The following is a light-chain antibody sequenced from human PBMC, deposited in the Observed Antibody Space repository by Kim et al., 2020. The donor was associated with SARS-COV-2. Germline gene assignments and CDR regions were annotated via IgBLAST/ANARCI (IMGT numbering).Light chain of an antibody. Sequence: ASVGDRVTITCRTTQSISSHLNWYQQKPGRAPKLLIYAASTLQGGVPSRFSGSGSETDFTLTISSLQPEFFATYFCQQTYITPFTFGPGTKVDIK. CDR2: AAS. CDR3: QQTYITPFT. CDR1: QSISSH. V-gene: IGKV1-39*01. J-gene: IGKJ3*01.